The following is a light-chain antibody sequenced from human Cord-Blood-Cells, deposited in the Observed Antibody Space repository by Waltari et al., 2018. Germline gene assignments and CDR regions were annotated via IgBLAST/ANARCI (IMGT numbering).Light chain of an antibody. CDR2: DVS. Sequence: QPALTQPGPVPGSPGQADTISCHGTSRVVGGYNYVYCYEQHPGKAPKRMVYDVSKRPSAVPGRCCGSTPGNTASLAPSALQAESEADYGGGSYADGYPWVFGGVTRLTVL. V-gene: IGLV2-11*01. CDR1: SRVVGGYNY. CDR3: GSYADGYPWV. J-gene: IGLJ3*02.